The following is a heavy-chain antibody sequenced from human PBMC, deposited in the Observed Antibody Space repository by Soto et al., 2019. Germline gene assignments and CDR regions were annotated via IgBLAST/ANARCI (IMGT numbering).Heavy chain of an antibody. D-gene: IGHD3-3*01. CDR2: IIPIFGTA. V-gene: IGHV1-69*01. CDR3: ARQVDDFWSGYPYYFDD. CDR1: GGTLSSYD. Sequence: QVQLVQSGAEVKKPGSSVKVSCKASGGTLSSYDISCVRQAPGQGLEWMGGIIPIFGTANYAQKFQGRVTITADESTSTAYMELSSLRSEDTAVYCCARQVDDFWSGYPYYFDDWGQGTLVTVSS. J-gene: IGHJ4*02.